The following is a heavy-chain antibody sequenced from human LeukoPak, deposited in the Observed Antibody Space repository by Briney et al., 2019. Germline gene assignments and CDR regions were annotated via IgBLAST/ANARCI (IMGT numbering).Heavy chain of an antibody. CDR3: ARRPGR. Sequence: GGSLRLSCAASGFTFDDYAMHWVRQAPGKGLEWVSGISWNSGSIGYADSVKGRFTISRDNAKNSLYLQMNSLRAEDTAVYYCARRPGRWGQGTLVTVSS. CDR1: GFTFDDYA. V-gene: IGHV3-9*01. J-gene: IGHJ4*02. CDR2: ISWNSGSI.